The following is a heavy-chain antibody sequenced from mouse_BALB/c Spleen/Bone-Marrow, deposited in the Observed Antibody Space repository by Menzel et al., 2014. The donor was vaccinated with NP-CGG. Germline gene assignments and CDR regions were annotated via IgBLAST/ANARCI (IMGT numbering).Heavy chain of an antibody. D-gene: IGHD1-1*01. CDR3: ASGYYGSSPYWYFDV. Sequence: VQLKESGAELVRPGALVKLSRKASGFNIKDYYMHWVKQRPEQGLEWIGWIDPENGNTIYDPKFQGKASITADTSSNTAYLQLSSLTSEDTAVYYCASGYYGSSPYWYFDVWGAGTTVTVSS. CDR2: IDPENGNT. CDR1: GFNIKDYY. V-gene: IGHV14-1*02. J-gene: IGHJ1*01.